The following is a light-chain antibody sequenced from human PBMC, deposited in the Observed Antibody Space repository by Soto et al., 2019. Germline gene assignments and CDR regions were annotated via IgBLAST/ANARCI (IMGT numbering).Light chain of an antibody. CDR1: QTVSTY. CDR3: QQSYSSLVT. J-gene: IGKJ2*01. V-gene: IGKV1-39*01. Sequence: DIHITQSPSSLAAFVGDRVTITCRTSQTVSTYLSWCQQKPGEAPKLLIYAASTLQSGVPSRFSGSGSGTEFTLTITSLQPEDFATYFCQQSYSSLVTFGQGTKLE. CDR2: AAS.